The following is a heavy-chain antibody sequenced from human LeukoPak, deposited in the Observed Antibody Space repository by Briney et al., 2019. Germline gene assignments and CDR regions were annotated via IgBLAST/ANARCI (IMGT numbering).Heavy chain of an antibody. Sequence: GGSLRLSCAASGFTFSNHGMNWVRQAPGKGLEWVSGISGSGGRTYYADSVEGRFTISRDNSKNTVYLQMNSLRAEDTAVYYCAKDRSYGAFEIWGQGTMVTVSS. V-gene: IGHV3-23*01. J-gene: IGHJ3*02. CDR3: AKDRSYGAFEI. CDR2: ISGSGGRT. D-gene: IGHD3-10*01. CDR1: GFTFSNHG.